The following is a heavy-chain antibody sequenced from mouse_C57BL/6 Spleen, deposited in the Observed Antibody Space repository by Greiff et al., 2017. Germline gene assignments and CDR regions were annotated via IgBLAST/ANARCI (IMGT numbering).Heavy chain of an antibody. J-gene: IGHJ2*01. CDR1: GYSITSGYY. CDR2: ISYDGSN. Sequence: ESGPGLVKPSQSLSLTCSVTGYSITSGYYWNWIRQFPGNKLEWMGYISYDGSNNYNPSLKNRISITRDTSKNQFFLKLNSVTTEDTSTYYCAREGITTVVAPSYFDYWGQGTTLTVSS. CDR3: AREGITTVVAPSYFDY. D-gene: IGHD1-1*01. V-gene: IGHV3-6*01.